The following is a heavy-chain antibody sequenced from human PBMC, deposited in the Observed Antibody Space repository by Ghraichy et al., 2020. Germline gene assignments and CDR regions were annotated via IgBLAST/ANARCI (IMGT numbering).Heavy chain of an antibody. J-gene: IGHJ4*02. CDR2: INHSGST. D-gene: IGHD3-10*01. CDR1: GGSFSGYY. V-gene: IGHV4-34*01. Sequence: QTLSLTCAVYGGSFSGYYWSWIRQPPGKGLEWIGEINHSGSTNYNPSLKSRGTISVDTSKNQFSLKMSSVTAADTAVYYCARGGSWFGELLQREVYFDYWGQGTLVTVSS. CDR3: ARGGSWFGELLQREVYFDY.